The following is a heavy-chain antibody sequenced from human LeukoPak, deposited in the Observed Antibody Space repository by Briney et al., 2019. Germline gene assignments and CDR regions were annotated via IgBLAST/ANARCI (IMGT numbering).Heavy chain of an antibody. Sequence: GGSLRLSCTASGFTFGDYAMTWVRQTPGKGLEWVGFIRSKAYGGTTEYAASVKGRFTISRDDSKSIAYLQMNSLKTEDTAVYYCTRDQTPYYWGQGTLVTVSS. CDR2: IRSKAYGGTT. CDR1: GFTFGDYA. V-gene: IGHV3-49*04. CDR3: TRDQTPYY. J-gene: IGHJ4*02.